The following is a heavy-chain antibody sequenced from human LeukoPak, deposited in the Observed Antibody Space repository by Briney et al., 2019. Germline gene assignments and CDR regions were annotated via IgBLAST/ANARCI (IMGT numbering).Heavy chain of an antibody. CDR2: IRYDGSNK. V-gene: IGHV3-30*02. J-gene: IGHJ4*02. D-gene: IGHD6-13*01. CDR1: GFTFSSYG. CDR3: AKDSNWSFDY. Sequence: GGSLRLSCAASGFTFSSYGMSWVRQAPGKGLEWVAFIRYDGSNKYYADSVKGRFTISRDDSKNTLYLQMNSLRDEDTAVYYCAKDSNWSFDYWGQGTLVTVSS.